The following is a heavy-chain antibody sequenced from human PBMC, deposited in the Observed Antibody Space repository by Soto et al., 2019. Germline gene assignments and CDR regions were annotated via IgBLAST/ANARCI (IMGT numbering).Heavy chain of an antibody. CDR3: ARGESVVGDY. V-gene: IGHV1-3*01. Sequence: ASVKVSCKASGYTFTSYAMHWVRQAPGQRLEWMGWINAGNGNTKCSQKFQGRVTITRDTSASTAYMELSSLRSEDTAVYYCARGESVVGDYWGQGTLVTSPQ. CDR2: INAGNGNT. D-gene: IGHD2-15*01. J-gene: IGHJ4*02. CDR1: GYTFTSYA.